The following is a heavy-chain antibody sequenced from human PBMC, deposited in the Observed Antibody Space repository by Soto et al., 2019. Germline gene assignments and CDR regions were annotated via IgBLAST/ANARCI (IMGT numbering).Heavy chain of an antibody. V-gene: IGHV1-69*06. D-gene: IGHD4-17*01. CDR3: ARRYGDLFNWFDP. Sequence: GASVEVSCKASGGAFSSYSISWVRQAPGQGLEWMGGIIPIFGTANYAQKFQGRVTITADKSTSTAYMELSSLRSEDTAVYYCARRYGDLFNWFDPWGQGTLVTVSS. CDR2: IIPIFGTA. J-gene: IGHJ5*02. CDR1: GGAFSSYS.